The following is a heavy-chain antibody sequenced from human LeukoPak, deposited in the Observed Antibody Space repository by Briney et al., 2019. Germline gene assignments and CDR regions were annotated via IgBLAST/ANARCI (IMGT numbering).Heavy chain of an antibody. J-gene: IGHJ4*02. V-gene: IGHV1-18*01. Sequence: GASVKVSCKASGYTFTSYGISWVRQALGQGLEWMGWISAYNGNTNYAQKLQGRVTMTTDTSTSTAYMELRSLRSDDTAVYYCARDPFTVVVPAATAYNPYFDYWGQGTLVTVSS. CDR1: GYTFTSYG. CDR3: ARDPFTVVVPAATAYNPYFDY. CDR2: ISAYNGNT. D-gene: IGHD2-2*01.